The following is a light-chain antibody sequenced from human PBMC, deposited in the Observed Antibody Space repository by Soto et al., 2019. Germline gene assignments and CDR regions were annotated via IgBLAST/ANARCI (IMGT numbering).Light chain of an antibody. CDR2: DAS. CDR1: QSVRSY. Sequence: EIVLTQCHATVSLSPRERATLSCRASQSVRSYLAWYQQKPGQAPRLLIYDASNRATGIPARFSGSGSGTDFTLTISSLEPEDFAVYYCQQRSNWPTFGQGTRLEI. V-gene: IGKV3-11*01. CDR3: QQRSNWPT. J-gene: IGKJ5*01.